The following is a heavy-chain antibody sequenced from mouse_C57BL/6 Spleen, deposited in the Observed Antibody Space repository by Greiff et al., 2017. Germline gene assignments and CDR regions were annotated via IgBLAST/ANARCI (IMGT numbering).Heavy chain of an antibody. Sequence: VMLVESGAELVKPGASVKISCKASGYAFSSYWMNWVKQRPGKGLEWIGQIYPGDGDTNYNGKFKGKATLTADKSSSIAYMQLSSLTSEDSAVYFCARSNYGTPFAYWGQGTLVTVSA. D-gene: IGHD1-1*01. J-gene: IGHJ3*01. V-gene: IGHV1-80*01. CDR2: IYPGDGDT. CDR1: GYAFSSYW. CDR3: ARSNYGTPFAY.